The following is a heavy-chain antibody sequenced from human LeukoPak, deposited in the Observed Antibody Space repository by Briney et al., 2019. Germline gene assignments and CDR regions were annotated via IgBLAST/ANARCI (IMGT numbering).Heavy chain of an antibody. CDR3: TRPKYYSDSSGYSVWD. V-gene: IGHV3-73*01. Sequence: PGGSLRLSCAASGFTFSGSAMHWVRQASGKRLEWVGHIRSKANNYATVYAASVKGRFTISRDESKNTAYLQMNSLKTEDTAVYYCTRPKYYSDSSGYSVWDWGQGTLVTVSS. CDR1: GFTFSGSA. CDR2: IRSKANNYAT. D-gene: IGHD3-22*01. J-gene: IGHJ4*02.